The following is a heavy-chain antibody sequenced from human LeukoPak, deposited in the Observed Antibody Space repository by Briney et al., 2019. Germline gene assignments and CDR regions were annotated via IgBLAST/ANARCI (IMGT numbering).Heavy chain of an antibody. D-gene: IGHD6-13*01. V-gene: IGHV4-61*02. CDR3: ASSRWPRDANFDY. CDR2: IYTNGGT. J-gene: IGHJ4*02. Sequence: PSQTLSLTCTVSGGSISSGIYYWNWIRQPAGKGLEWIGRIYTNGGTNYNPSLKSRVIISIDTSTNQVSLKLSSVTAADTAVYYCASSRWPRDANFDYWGQGTLVTVSS. CDR1: GGSISSGIYY.